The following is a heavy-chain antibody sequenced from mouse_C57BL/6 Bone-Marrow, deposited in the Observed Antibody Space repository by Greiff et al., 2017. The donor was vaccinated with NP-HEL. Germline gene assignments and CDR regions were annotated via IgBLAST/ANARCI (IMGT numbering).Heavy chain of an antibody. CDR2: IYPGSGST. CDR3: ARSPSYYYGSSYNY. D-gene: IGHD1-1*01. Sequence: VQLQQPGAELVKPGASVKMSCKASGYTFTSYWITWVKQRPGQGLEWIGDIYPGSGSTNYNEKFKSKATLTVDTSSSTAYMQLSSLTSEDSAVYYCARSPSYYYGSSYNYWGQGTTLTVSS. CDR1: GYTFTSYW. J-gene: IGHJ2*01. V-gene: IGHV1-55*01.